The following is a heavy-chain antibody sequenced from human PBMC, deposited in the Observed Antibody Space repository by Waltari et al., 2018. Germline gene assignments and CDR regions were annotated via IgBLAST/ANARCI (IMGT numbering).Heavy chain of an antibody. Sequence: EVQLVESGGGLVQPGGSLRLSCAASGFPFNNHWMHWVRQAPGKGLLWVSRINTDGSGSSYADSVKGRFTISRDNAMNTLYLQMDSLRAEDTGVYYCVRARLRYFDYWGQGALVTVSS. V-gene: IGHV3-74*01. D-gene: IGHD4-17*01. CDR1: GFPFNNHW. J-gene: IGHJ4*02. CDR2: INTDGSGS. CDR3: VRARLRYFDY.